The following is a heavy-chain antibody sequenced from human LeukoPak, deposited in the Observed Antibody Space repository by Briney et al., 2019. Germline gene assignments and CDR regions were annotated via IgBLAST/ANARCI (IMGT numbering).Heavy chain of an antibody. CDR1: GFTFSSYS. V-gene: IGHV3-21*01. D-gene: IGHD2-2*02. CDR3: ARDYCSSTSCYTGIAVAGTGIDY. J-gene: IGHJ4*02. CDR2: ISSSSSYI. Sequence: GGSLRLSCAASGFTFSSYSMTWVRQAPGKGLEWVSSISSSSSYIYYADSVKGRFTISRDNAKNSLYLQMNSLRAEDTAVYYCARDYCSSTSCYTGIAVAGTGIDYWGQGTLVTVSS.